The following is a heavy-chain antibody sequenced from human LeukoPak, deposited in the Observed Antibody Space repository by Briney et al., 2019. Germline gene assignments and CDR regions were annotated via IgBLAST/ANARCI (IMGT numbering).Heavy chain of an antibody. D-gene: IGHD3-3*01. V-gene: IGHV1-24*01. CDR3: ARDDFWSGSAHYRSYYYGMDV. Sequence: ASVKVSCKVSGYTLTELSMHWVRQAPGKGLEWMGGFDPEDGETIYAQKFQGRVTITADKSTSTAYMELSSLRSEDTAVYYCARDDFWSGSAHYRSYYYGMDVWGQGTTVTVSS. CDR1: GYTLTELS. J-gene: IGHJ6*02. CDR2: FDPEDGET.